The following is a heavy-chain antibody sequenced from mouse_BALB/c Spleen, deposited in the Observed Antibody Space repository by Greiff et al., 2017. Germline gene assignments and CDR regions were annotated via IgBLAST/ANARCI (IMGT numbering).Heavy chain of an antibody. J-gene: IGHJ2*01. CDR2: ISSGGSYT. CDR1: GFTFSSYT. CDR3: TRERDLYDFDY. V-gene: IGHV5-6-4*01. D-gene: IGHD2-3*01. Sequence: EEKVVESGGGLVKPGGSLKLSCAASGFTFSSYTMSWVRQTPEKRLEWVATISSGGSYTYYPDSVKGRFTISRDNAKNTLYLQMSSLKSEDTAMYYCTRERDLYDFDYWGQGTTLTVSS.